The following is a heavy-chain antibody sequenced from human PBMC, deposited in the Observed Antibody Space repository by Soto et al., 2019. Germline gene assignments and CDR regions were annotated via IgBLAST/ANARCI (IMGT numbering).Heavy chain of an antibody. V-gene: IGHV3-23*01. Sequence: GGSLRLSCAASGCTFSSDTMSWVRQAPGKGLEWVSAISGSGGSTYYADAGKGRFTISRDNTKNTLYLQMNSLRAEDTAVYYCAKDDLTPVTPIDYWGQRTLVTVSS. CDR3: AKDDLTPVTPIDY. CDR2: ISGSGGST. D-gene: IGHD4-17*01. J-gene: IGHJ4*02. CDR1: GCTFSSDT.